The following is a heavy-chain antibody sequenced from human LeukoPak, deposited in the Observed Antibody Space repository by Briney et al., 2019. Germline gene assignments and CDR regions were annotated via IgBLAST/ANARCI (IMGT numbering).Heavy chain of an antibody. CDR1: GFTFSSYW. CDR3: ARDRGDGWFDP. V-gene: IGHV3-7*05. J-gene: IGHJ5*02. CDR2: IEQDGSEK. Sequence: GGSLRLSCAAPGFTFSSYWMSWVRQAPGKGLEWVASIEQDGSEKYYVDSVKGRFTISRDNAKNSLFLQMNSLRAEDTAVFYCARDRGDGWFDPWGQGTLVTVSS. D-gene: IGHD2-21*01.